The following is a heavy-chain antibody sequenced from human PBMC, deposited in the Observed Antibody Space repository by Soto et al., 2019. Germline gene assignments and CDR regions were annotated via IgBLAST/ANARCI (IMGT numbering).Heavy chain of an antibody. Sequence: PSETLSLTCAVSGGSISSGGYSWSWIRQPPGKGLEWIGYIYHSGSTYYNPSLKSRVTISVDRSKNQFSLKLSSVTAADTAVYYCARRIVGVITNRFDPWGQGTLVTVYS. CDR3: ARRIVGVITNRFDP. V-gene: IGHV4-30-2*01. CDR2: IYHSGST. D-gene: IGHD1-26*01. J-gene: IGHJ5*02. CDR1: GGSISSGGYS.